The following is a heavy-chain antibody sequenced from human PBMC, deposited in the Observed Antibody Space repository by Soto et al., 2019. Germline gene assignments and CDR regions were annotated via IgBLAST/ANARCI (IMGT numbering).Heavy chain of an antibody. J-gene: IGHJ6*02. CDR3: AKDSNGPDRKPGMDV. V-gene: IGHV3-30*18. Sequence: QVQLVESGGGVVQPGRSLRLSCAASGFTFSSYGMHWVRQAPGKGLEWVAVISYDGSNKYYADSVKGRFTISRDNSKNTLYLQMNSLRAEDTAVYYCAKDSNGPDRKPGMDVWGQGTTVTVSS. D-gene: IGHD1-1*01. CDR2: ISYDGSNK. CDR1: GFTFSSYG.